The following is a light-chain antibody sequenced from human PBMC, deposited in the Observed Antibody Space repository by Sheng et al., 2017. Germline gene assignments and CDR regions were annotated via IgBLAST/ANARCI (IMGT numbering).Light chain of an antibody. V-gene: IGLV1-40*01. CDR1: RSNIGADNG. Sequence: QLVLTQPPSVSGAPGQRVSISCTGSRSNIGADNGVNWYQQYPGTVPKLLIYATNKRPSGVPDRFSASKSGTSASLAISGLQPEDEADYYCQSHDGSLGAWVFGEGTKLTVL. J-gene: IGLJ3*02. CDR2: ATN. CDR3: QSHDGSLGAWV.